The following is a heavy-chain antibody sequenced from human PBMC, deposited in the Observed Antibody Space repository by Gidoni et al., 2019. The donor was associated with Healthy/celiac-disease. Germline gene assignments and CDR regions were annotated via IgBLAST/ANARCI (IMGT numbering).Heavy chain of an antibody. D-gene: IGHD3-22*01. V-gene: IGHV1-69*02. Sequence: QVQLVQSGAEVKKPGSSVKVSCKASGGTFSSYTISWVRQAPGQGLEWMGRIIPILGIANYAQKFQGRVTITADKSTSTAYMELSSLRSEDTAVYYCSYYYDSSGYWANWGQGTLVTVSS. CDR3: SYYYDSSGYWAN. J-gene: IGHJ4*02. CDR2: IIPILGIA. CDR1: GGTFSSYT.